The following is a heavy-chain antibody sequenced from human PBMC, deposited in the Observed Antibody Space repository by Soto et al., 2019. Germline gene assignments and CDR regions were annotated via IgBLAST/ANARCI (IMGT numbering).Heavy chain of an antibody. CDR3: AYSSTLFDY. V-gene: IGHV3-23*01. CDR1: GFTFSSYA. J-gene: IGHJ4*02. Sequence: EVQLLESGGGLVQPGGSLRLSCAASGFTFSSYAMSWVRQAPGKGLEWVSAISGSGGSTYYADSVKGRFTIPRDNSTNTLSLQMNILRPEDTAVYYCAYSSTLFDYWGQGPLVTVSS. CDR2: ISGSGGST. D-gene: IGHD6-13*01.